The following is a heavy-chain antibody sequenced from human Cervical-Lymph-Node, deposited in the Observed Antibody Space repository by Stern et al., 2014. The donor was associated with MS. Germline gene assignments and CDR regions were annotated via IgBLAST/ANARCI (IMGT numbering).Heavy chain of an antibody. Sequence: QVQLMQSGAEVKKPGASVEVSCRASGYTFTDYYVHWVRQAPGQGLEWMGWIHPNSGGTSSAQKFQGRVTMTRDTSITTAYLELKRLRSDDTAVYYCARGPYDTSGSYYFDYWGQGTLVTVSS. V-gene: IGHV1-2*02. D-gene: IGHD3-22*01. CDR2: IHPNSGGT. J-gene: IGHJ4*02. CDR1: GYTFTDYY. CDR3: ARGPYDTSGSYYFDY.